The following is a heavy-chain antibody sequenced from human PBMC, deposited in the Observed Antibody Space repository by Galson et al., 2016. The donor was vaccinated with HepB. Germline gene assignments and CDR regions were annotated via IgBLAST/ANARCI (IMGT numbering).Heavy chain of an antibody. CDR3: ARDLGGYSGYGGNYVGMDV. V-gene: IGHV3-30-3*01. Sequence: SLRLSCAASGFTFRSYPMHWVRQAPGKGLEWVTVVPHYGYTKYYADSVKGRFTVSRDNSKSTVNLHMNSLRPEDTAVYYCARDLGGYSGYGGNYVGMDVWGQGPTVTVS. D-gene: IGHD5-12*01. CDR2: VPHYGYTK. J-gene: IGHJ6*02. CDR1: GFTFRSYP.